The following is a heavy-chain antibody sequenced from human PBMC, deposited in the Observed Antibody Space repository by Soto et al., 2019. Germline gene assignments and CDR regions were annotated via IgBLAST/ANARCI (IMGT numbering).Heavy chain of an antibody. CDR3: ARNGVGTYQFDY. Sequence: QVQLVQSGAEVKKPGASVKVSCEASGYTFTSYAMHWVRQAPGQRLEWMGWINAGNGNTKYSQEFQGRVTITRDTSASTAYMELSSLRSEDTAVYYCARNGVGTYQFDYWGQGTLVTVSS. CDR1: GYTFTSYA. V-gene: IGHV1-3*01. D-gene: IGHD1-1*01. CDR2: INAGNGNT. J-gene: IGHJ4*02.